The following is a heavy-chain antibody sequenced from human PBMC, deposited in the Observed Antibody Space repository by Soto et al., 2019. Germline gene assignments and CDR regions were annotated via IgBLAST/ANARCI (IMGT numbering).Heavy chain of an antibody. CDR3: TTNLRVGVTESFDN. V-gene: IGHV3-15*01. CDR1: GFTFTNAW. CDR2: IKSKSDGGTT. Sequence: GGSLRLSCAVSGFTFTNAWMSWVRQAPGKGLEWVGRIKSKSDGGTTDYAAPVKGRFIISRDELRNTLYLQMNSLKTEDTAVYYCTTNLRVGVTESFDNWGQGALVTVSS. D-gene: IGHD3-10*01. J-gene: IGHJ4*02.